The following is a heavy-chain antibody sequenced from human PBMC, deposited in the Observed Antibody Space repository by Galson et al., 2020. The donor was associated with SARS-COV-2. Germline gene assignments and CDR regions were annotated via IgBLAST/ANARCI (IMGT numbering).Heavy chain of an antibody. V-gene: IGHV1-69*13. CDR1: GCTFSSYA. D-gene: IGHD6-13*01. CDR2: IIHIYGNA. Sequence: SVKVSCKASGCTFSSYAISWVRQAPGQGLEWMGGIIHIYGNANYAQKFQGRVTLTADESTSTAYMELSSLRSEDTAVYYCAREATNGSGWYKDNWLDPGGQGTLLISSS. J-gene: IGHJ5*02. CDR3: AREATNGSGWYKDNWLDP.